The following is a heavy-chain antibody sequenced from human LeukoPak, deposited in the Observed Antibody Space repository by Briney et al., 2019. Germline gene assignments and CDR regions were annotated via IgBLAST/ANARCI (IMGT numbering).Heavy chain of an antibody. Sequence: PGGSLRLSCAASGFTFRSYGMHWVRQAPGKGLEWVAIVWYDGNNKYYADSVKGRVTVSRDNSKDKASLQLNSLRAEDTAVYYCARGSGAAAGAFDYWGQGTLVTVPS. J-gene: IGHJ4*02. CDR2: VWYDGNNK. D-gene: IGHD6-13*01. CDR1: GFTFRSYG. CDR3: ARGSGAAAGAFDY. V-gene: IGHV3-33*01.